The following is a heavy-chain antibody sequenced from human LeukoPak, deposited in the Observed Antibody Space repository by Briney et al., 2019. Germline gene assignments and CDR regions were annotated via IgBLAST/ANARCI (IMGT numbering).Heavy chain of an antibody. CDR1: GGSFSGYY. CDR2: INHSGST. J-gene: IGHJ6*03. V-gene: IGHV4-34*01. D-gene: IGHD2-15*01. CDR3: ARHTSTYCSDGSCYYYYYMDV. Sequence: SETLSLTCAVYGGSFSGYYWSWIRQPPGKGLEWIGEINHSGSTNYNPSLKSRVTISVDTSKNQFSLKLSSVTAADTAVYYCARHTSTYCSDGSCYYYYYMDVWGKGTTVTISS.